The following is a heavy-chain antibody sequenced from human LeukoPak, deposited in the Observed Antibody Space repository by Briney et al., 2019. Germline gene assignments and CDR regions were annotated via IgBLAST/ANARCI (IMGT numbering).Heavy chain of an antibody. CDR3: AGGTGWLIDS. CDR1: GIAFSRHW. CDR2: IKQDGSEK. J-gene: IGHJ4*02. Sequence: GGSLRLSCVASGIAFSRHWMKWVRQAPGKGLEWVANIKQDGSEKFYVDSVKGRFTISRDNAKNSLYLQMTSLRPEDTALYYCAGGTGWLIDSWGQGTLVTVSS. V-gene: IGHV3-7*01. D-gene: IGHD3-9*01.